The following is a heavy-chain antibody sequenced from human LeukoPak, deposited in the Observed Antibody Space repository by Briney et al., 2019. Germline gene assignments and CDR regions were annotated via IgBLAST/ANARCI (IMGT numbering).Heavy chain of an antibody. CDR3: IAHFPYFYGFDV. CDR2: IKSEGEGATT. J-gene: IGHJ6*04. V-gene: IGHV3-15*01. D-gene: IGHD3-3*02. Sequence: PGVSLRLSWVSSGFTIGTAWMSWVRQAQGKGLEWLGHIKSEGEGATTDYAAPAKGRFAISRDDSKNMIYLQMSSLKIDDTAIYYCIAHFPYFYGFDVWGKGTTVTVSS. CDR1: GFTIGTAW.